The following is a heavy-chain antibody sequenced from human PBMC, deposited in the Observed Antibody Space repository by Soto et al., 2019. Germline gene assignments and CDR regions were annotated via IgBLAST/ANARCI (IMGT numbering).Heavy chain of an antibody. V-gene: IGHV4-59*01. CDR3: ARGGLRFHSSGWYYPLDY. CDR1: GGSIGSYY. J-gene: IGHJ4*02. CDR2: IYYSGST. D-gene: IGHD6-19*01. Sequence: SETLSLTCTVSGGSIGSYYWSWIRQPPGKGLEWIGYIYYSGSTNYNPSLKSRVTISVDTSKNQFSLKLSSVTAADTAVYYCARGGLRFHSSGWYYPLDYWGQGTLVTVSS.